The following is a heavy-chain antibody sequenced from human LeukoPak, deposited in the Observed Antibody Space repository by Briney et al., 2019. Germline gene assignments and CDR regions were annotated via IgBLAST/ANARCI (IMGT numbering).Heavy chain of an antibody. J-gene: IGHJ4*02. V-gene: IGHV3-33*01. CDR2: IWYDGSPS. Sequence: GGPVRLSCGASGFTQCSHRMLGLPEAPGGAGELVSVIWYDGSPSYYADSVKGRFTIYKDDSKNPLYVQMNSVRAEDRAVYYCARASEYRFDYWGQGTLVTVSS. D-gene: IGHD3-16*02. CDR3: ARASEYRFDY. CDR1: GFTQCSHR.